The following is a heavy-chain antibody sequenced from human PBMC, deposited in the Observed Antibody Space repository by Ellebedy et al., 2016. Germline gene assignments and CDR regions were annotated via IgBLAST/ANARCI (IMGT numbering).Heavy chain of an antibody. CDR3: AHIFWSGSRRTSSFDY. D-gene: IGHD3-3*01. J-gene: IGHJ4*02. CDR1: GFSLRTSGVG. V-gene: IGHV2-5*01. CDR2: IYWNDDK. Sequence: SGPTLVKPTQTLTLTCTFSGFSLRTSGVGVGWIRQPPGKALEWLALIYWNDDKRYSPSLKSRLTITKDTSKNQVVLTMTNMDPVDTATYYCAHIFWSGSRRTSSFDYWGQGTLVSVSS.